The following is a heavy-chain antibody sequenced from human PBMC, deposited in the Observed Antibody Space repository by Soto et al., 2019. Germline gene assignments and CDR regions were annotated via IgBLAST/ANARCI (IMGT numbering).Heavy chain of an antibody. J-gene: IGHJ5*02. Sequence: SETLSLTCAVYGGSFSGYYWSWIRQPPGKGLEWIGEINHSGSTNYNPSLKSRVTISVDTSKNQFSLKLSSVTAADTAVYYCALRLAAAAGFLGWFDPWGQGTLVTSPQ. D-gene: IGHD6-13*01. CDR1: GGSFSGYY. CDR2: INHSGST. CDR3: ALRLAAAAGFLGWFDP. V-gene: IGHV4-34*01.